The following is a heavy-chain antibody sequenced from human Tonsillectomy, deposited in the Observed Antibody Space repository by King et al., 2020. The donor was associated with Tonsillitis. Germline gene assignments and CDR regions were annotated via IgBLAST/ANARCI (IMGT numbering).Heavy chain of an antibody. Sequence: VQLVESGGGLIQPGGSLRLSCAASGFTVSSIYMSWVRQAPGKGLEWVSIIYSGGSAYSADSVKGRFTISRDNSKNTLYLQMNSLRAEDTAVYYCCLWFGELPIFDNWGQGTLVIVSS. V-gene: IGHV3-53*01. CDR3: CLWFGELPIFDN. CDR1: GFTVSSIY. D-gene: IGHD3-10*01. J-gene: IGHJ4*02. CDR2: IYSGGSA.